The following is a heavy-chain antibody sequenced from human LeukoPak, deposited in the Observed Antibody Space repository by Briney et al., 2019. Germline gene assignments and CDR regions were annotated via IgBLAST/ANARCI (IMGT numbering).Heavy chain of an antibody. V-gene: IGHV3-7*01. J-gene: IGHJ4*02. CDR1: GFTFSSYW. D-gene: IGHD1-1*01. CDR3: ARDPRTVRI. Sequence: GGSLRLSCAASGFTFSSYWMSWVRQAPGKGLEWVANIKQDGSEKYYVDSVKGRFTISRDNAKNSLYLQMDSLRVEDTAIYYCARDPRTVRIWGQGTLVTVSS. CDR2: IKQDGSEK.